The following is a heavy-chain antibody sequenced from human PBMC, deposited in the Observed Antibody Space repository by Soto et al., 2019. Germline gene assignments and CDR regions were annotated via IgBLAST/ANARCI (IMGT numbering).Heavy chain of an antibody. V-gene: IGHV5-51*01. CDR3: TTYYGSGSYYNGKNYYYYYGMDV. CDR1: GYSFTSYW. D-gene: IGHD3-10*01. CDR2: IYPGDSDT. Sequence: GESLKISCKGSGYSFTSYWIGWVRQMPGKGLEWMGIIYPGDSDTRYSPSFQGQVIISADKSTSTAYLQWSSLKASDTAMYYCTTYYGSGSYYNGKNYYYYYGMDVWGQGTTVTVSS. J-gene: IGHJ6*02.